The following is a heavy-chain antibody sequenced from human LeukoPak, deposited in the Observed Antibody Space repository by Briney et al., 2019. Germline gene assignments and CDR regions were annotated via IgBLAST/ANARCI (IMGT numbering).Heavy chain of an antibody. CDR1: GYTFTGYS. J-gene: IGHJ4*02. Sequence: GASVKVSCKVSGYTFTGYSIHWVRQAPGQGLEWMGWFNPNSGGTNYAQKFQDRVTMTRDTSINTAYMELSRLRFDDTAVYYCARGGGTISGVVDYWGQGTLVTVSS. D-gene: IGHD3-3*01. V-gene: IGHV1-2*02. CDR3: ARGGGTISGVVDY. CDR2: FNPNSGGT.